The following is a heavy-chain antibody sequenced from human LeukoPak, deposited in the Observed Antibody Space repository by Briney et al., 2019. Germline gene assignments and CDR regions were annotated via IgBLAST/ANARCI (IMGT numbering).Heavy chain of an antibody. CDR1: GFTFSNFG. Sequence: GGSLRLSCAASGFTFSNFGMHWVRQAPGKGLEWVAFIRYDGSNKYYADSVKGRLTISRDNSKNTLHLQMNSLRAEDTAVYYCAKDTPELGTFDYWGQGTLVTVSS. CDR3: AKDTPELGTFDY. D-gene: IGHD7-27*01. J-gene: IGHJ4*02. CDR2: IRYDGSNK. V-gene: IGHV3-30*02.